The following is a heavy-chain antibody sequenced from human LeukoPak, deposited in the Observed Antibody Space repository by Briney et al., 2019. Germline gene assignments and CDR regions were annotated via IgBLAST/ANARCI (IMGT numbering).Heavy chain of an antibody. D-gene: IGHD3-10*01. Sequence: SETLSLTCAVYGGSFSGYYWSWIRQPPGKGLEWIGEINHSGSTNYNPSLKSRVTISVDTSKNQFSLNLSSVTAADTAVYYCARVDVTMVRGVADYYYYYGMDVWGKGTTVTVSS. J-gene: IGHJ6*04. CDR1: GGSFSGYY. CDR2: INHSGST. CDR3: ARVDVTMVRGVADYYYYYGMDV. V-gene: IGHV4-34*01.